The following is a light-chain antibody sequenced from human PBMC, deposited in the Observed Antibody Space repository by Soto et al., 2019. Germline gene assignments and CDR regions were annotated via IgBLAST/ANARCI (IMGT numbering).Light chain of an antibody. CDR1: QSVSSN. CDR3: XXXXXXXXXX. CDR2: GAS. J-gene: IGKJ1*01. V-gene: IGKV3-15*01. Sequence: EIVMTQSPATLSVSPGERATLSCRASQSVSSNLAWYQQKPGQAPRLLIYGASTRATGIPARFSGSGSGTEFTLTISSXXSXXXXXXXXXXXXXXXXXXFGQGTKVEIK.